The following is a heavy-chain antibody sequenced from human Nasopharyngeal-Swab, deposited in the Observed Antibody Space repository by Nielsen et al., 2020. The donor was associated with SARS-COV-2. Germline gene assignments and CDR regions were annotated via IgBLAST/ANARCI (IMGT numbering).Heavy chain of an antibody. D-gene: IGHD5-18*01. CDR2: INPNSGGT. CDR1: GYTFTGYY. V-gene: IGHV1-2*06. J-gene: IGHJ4*02. Sequence: ASVKVSCKASGYTFTGYYMHWVRQAPGQGLEWMGRINPNSGGTNYAQKFQGRVTMTRDTSISTAYMELSRLRSDDTAVYYCARGVREWIQLWLRQRSLGYWGQGTLVTVSS. CDR3: ARGVREWIQLWLRQRSLGY.